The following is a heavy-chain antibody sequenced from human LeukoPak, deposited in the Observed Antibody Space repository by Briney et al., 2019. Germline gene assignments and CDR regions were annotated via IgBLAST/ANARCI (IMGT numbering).Heavy chain of an antibody. CDR1: GFSFSRYS. CDR2: ISSSSSHK. D-gene: IGHD4-23*01. J-gene: IGHJ3*02. V-gene: IGHV3-21*01. CDR3: AKETTVADAFDI. Sequence: GGSLRLSCAASGFSFSRYSMNWVRQAPGKGLEWVSSISSSSSHKYYADSVKSRFTISRDNAKNSLYLQMNSLRVEDTAVYYCAKETTVADAFDIWGQGTMVTVSS.